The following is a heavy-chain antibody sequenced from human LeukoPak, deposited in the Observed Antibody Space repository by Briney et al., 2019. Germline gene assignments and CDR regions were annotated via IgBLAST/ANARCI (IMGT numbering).Heavy chain of an antibody. CDR3: AKGGYSYAHFDY. D-gene: IGHD5-18*01. CDR1: GFTFSSYG. CDR2: ISYDGSNK. V-gene: IGHV3-30*18. J-gene: IGHJ4*02. Sequence: GRSLRLSCAASGFTFSSYGMHWVRQAPGKGLEWVAVISYDGSNKYYADSVKGRFTISRDNSKNTLYLQMNSLRAEDTAVYYCAKGGYSYAHFDYWGQGTLVTVYS.